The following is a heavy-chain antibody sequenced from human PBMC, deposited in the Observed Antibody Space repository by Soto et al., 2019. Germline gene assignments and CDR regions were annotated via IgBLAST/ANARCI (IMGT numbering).Heavy chain of an antibody. D-gene: IGHD5-18*01. J-gene: IGHJ4*02. CDR2: ISSNGGST. Sequence: GGSLRLSCSASGFTFSSYAMHWVRQAPGKGLEYVSAISSNGGSTYYAETVKGRFTISRENSKNTLYLQMSSLRAEDTTVYYCVKTLQYSYGLPHWGQGTLVTVSS. CDR1: GFTFSSYA. CDR3: VKTLQYSYGLPH. V-gene: IGHV3-64D*06.